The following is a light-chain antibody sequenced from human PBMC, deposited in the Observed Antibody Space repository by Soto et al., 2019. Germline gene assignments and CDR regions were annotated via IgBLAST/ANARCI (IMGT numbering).Light chain of an antibody. J-gene: IGKJ1*01. CDR2: GAS. CDR1: QSVSSN. V-gene: IGKV3-15*01. CDR3: QQYNMWPRT. Sequence: EIVMTQSPATLSVSPGERATLSCRASQSVSSNLAWYQQKPGQAPRLLIYGASTRATGIPARFSGSGSGTEVTLTISSLQSEDFAVYYCQQYNMWPRTFGQGTKVEIK.